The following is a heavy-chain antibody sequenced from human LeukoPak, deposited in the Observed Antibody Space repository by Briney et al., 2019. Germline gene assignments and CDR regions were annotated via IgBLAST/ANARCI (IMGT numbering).Heavy chain of an antibody. CDR2: IIPIFGTA. Sequence: ASVKVSCRASGGTFSSYAISWVRQAPGQGLEWMGGIIPIFGTANYAQKFQGRVTITADESTSTAYMEQSSLRSEDTAVYYCARDSFCSSTSCYTLFDYWGQGTLVTVSS. CDR3: ARDSFCSSTSCYTLFDY. D-gene: IGHD2-2*02. J-gene: IGHJ4*02. V-gene: IGHV1-69*13. CDR1: GGTFSSYA.